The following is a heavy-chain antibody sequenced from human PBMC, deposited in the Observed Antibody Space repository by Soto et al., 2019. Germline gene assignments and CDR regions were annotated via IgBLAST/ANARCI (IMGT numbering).Heavy chain of an antibody. CDR3: ARDQDLYYYDSSGYLPRLDY. V-gene: IGHV1-69*01. D-gene: IGHD3-22*01. Sequence: QVQLVQSGAEVKKPGSSVKVSCKASGGTFSSYAISWVRQAPGQGLEWMGGIIPIFGTANYAQKFQGRVTITADESTSTDYMELSSLKSEDTAVYYCARDQDLYYYDSSGYLPRLDYWGQGTLVTVSS. CDR2: IIPIFGTA. CDR1: GGTFSSYA. J-gene: IGHJ4*02.